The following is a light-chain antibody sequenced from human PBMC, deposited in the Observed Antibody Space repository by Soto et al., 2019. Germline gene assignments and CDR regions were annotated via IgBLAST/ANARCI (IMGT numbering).Light chain of an antibody. V-gene: IGKV3-20*01. J-gene: IGKJ1*01. CDR1: QSVSSSH. Sequence: EIVLTQSPGTLSLSPGERATLSCRASQSVSSSHLAWYQQKPGQAPRLLIYGESSRANGIPDRFSGSGSGTDFTLTIRRLEPEDFAVYYCQQYSSSPVTFGQGTKVDIK. CDR2: GES. CDR3: QQYSSSPVT.